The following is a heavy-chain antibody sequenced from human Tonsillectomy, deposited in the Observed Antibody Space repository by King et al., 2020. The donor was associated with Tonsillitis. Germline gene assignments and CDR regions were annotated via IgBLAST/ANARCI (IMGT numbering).Heavy chain of an antibody. D-gene: IGHD3-3*01. CDR2: IIPILGIA. CDR1: GGTFSSYA. J-gene: IGHJ6*03. CDR3: ATGDFWDSSYYYMVV. Sequence: IQLVQSGAEVKKPGSSVKVSCKASGGTFSSYAISWVRQAPGQGLEWMGRIIPILGIANYAQRFQGRVTITADKSTSTAYMELSSLRSEDTAVYYCATGDFWDSSYYYMVVWGKGTTVTVSS. V-gene: IGHV1-69*04.